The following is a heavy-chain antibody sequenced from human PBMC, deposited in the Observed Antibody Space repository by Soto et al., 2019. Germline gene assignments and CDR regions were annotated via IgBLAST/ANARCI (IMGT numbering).Heavy chain of an antibody. CDR2: IWYDGSNK. CDR1: GFTFSSYG. CDR3: ARDGSSYGDYVLTSYYGMDV. V-gene: IGHV3-33*01. Sequence: QVQLVESGGGVVQPGRSLRLSCAASGFTFSSYGMHWVRQAPGKGLEWVAVIWYDGSNKYYADSVKGRFTISRDNSKNTLYLQMNSLRAEDTAVYYCARDGSSYGDYVLTSYYGMDVWGQGTTVTVSS. D-gene: IGHD4-17*01. J-gene: IGHJ6*02.